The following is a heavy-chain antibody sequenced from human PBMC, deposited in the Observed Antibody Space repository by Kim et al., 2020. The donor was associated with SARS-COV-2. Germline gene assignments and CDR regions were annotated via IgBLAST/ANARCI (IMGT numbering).Heavy chain of an antibody. CDR3: ARDKDCSGGSCYSYLGY. V-gene: IGHV3-11*06. Sequence: KGRFTITRDNAKNSRYLQMNSLRAEDTAVYYCARDKDCSGGSCYSYLGYWGQGTLVTVSS. J-gene: IGHJ4*02. D-gene: IGHD2-15*01.